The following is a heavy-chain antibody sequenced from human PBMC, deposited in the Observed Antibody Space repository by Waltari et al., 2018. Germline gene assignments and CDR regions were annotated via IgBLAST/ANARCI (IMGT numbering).Heavy chain of an antibody. CDR1: GGSISSSSYY. Sequence: QLQLQESGPGLVKPSETLSLTCTVSGGSISSSSYYWGWIRQPPGKGLEWIGSIYYSGSTYYTPSLKSRVTISVDTSKNQFSLKLSSVTAADTAVYYCARTLWFGESRYYFDYWGQGTLVTVSS. J-gene: IGHJ4*02. CDR2: IYYSGST. V-gene: IGHV4-39*07. CDR3: ARTLWFGESRYYFDY. D-gene: IGHD3-10*01.